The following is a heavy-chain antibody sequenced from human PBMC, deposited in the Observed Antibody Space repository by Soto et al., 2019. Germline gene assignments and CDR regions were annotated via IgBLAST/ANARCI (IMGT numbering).Heavy chain of an antibody. CDR1: GFTFNTYA. V-gene: IGHV3-23*01. J-gene: IGHJ6*02. D-gene: IGHD3-16*01. CDR2: ISDSASST. Sequence: LRLSCEASGFTFNTYAMSWVRQAPVTGLEWVSAISDSASSTYYADAVKGRFTISRDNSKNTVNLQMNNLRAEDTALYYCAKEGDYYGMDVWGQGTTVTVSS. CDR3: AKEGDYYGMDV.